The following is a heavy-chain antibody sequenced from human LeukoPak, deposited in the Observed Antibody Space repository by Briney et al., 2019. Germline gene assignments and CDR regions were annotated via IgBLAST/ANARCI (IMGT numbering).Heavy chain of an antibody. CDR2: IKQDGSEK. Sequence: GGSLRLSCAASGFTFSSYWMSWVRQAPGKGLEWVANIKQDGSEKYYVDSVKGRFTISRDNAKNSLYLQMNSLRAEDTAVYCCARVLHKRNYDSSVYYGYWGQGTLVTVSS. CDR1: GFTFSSYW. J-gene: IGHJ4*02. V-gene: IGHV3-7*04. D-gene: IGHD3-22*01. CDR3: ARVLHKRNYDSSVYYGY.